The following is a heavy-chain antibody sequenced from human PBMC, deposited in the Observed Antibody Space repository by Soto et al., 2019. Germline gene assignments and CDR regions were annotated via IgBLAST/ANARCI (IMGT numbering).Heavy chain of an antibody. CDR3: ARGHPHSTGWAI. CDR1: GDSLTGYY. V-gene: IGHV4-59*01. J-gene: IGHJ4*02. CDR2: IYYSGST. Sequence: SETLSLTCTVSGDSLTGYYWTWIRQPPGKGLEWIGYIYYSGSTNYNPSLESRITISVDTAKNRISLSLSPVTAADTAMYYCARGHPHSTGWAIWGQGTPVIVSS. D-gene: IGHD6-19*01.